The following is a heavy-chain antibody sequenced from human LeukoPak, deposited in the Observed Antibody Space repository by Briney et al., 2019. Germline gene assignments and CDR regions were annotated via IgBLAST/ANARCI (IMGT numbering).Heavy chain of an antibody. CDR3: ARGYYDFWSGYRSPSHAFDI. CDR1: GGSISSYY. D-gene: IGHD3-3*01. V-gene: IGHV4-59*01. Sequence: SETLSLTCTVSGGSISSYYWSWIRQPPGKGLEWIGYIYYSGSTNYNPSLKSRVTISVDTSKNQFSLKLSSVTAADTAVYYCARGYYDFWSGYRSPSHAFDIWGQGTMVTVSS. CDR2: IYYSGST. J-gene: IGHJ3*02.